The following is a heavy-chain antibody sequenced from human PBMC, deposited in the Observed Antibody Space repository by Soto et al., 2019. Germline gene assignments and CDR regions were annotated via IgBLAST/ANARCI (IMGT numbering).Heavy chain of an antibody. CDR1: GGTFSSYA. CDR2: IIPIFGTA. V-gene: IGHV1-69*13. J-gene: IGHJ5*02. CDR3: ARALGGGATTKYNWFDP. D-gene: IGHD3-16*01. Sequence: SVKVSCKASGGTFSSYAISWVRQAPGQGLEWMGGIIPIFGTANYAQKFQGRVTITANESTSTAYMELSSLRSEDTAVYYCARALGGGATTKYNWFDPWGQGTLVTV.